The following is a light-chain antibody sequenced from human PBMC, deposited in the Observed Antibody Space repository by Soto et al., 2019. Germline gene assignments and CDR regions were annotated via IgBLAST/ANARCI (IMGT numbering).Light chain of an antibody. V-gene: IGLV2-18*02. J-gene: IGLJ3*02. CDR3: SSYTSSSTWV. CDR2: EVS. Sequence: QSALTQPPSVSGSPGQSVTISCTGTSSDVGSYNRVSWYQQPPGTAPKLMIYEVSNRPSGVPDRFSGSKSGNTASLTISGLQAKDEADYYCSSYTSSSTWVFGGGTKVTVL. CDR1: SSDVGSYNR.